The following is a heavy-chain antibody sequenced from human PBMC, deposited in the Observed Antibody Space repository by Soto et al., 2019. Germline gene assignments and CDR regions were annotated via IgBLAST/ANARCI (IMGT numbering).Heavy chain of an antibody. Sequence: SETLSLTCTVSGGSISSSSYYWGWIRQPPGKGLEWIGSIYYSGSTYYNPSLKSRVTISVDTSKDQFSLMLSSVTAADTAVYYCARLSPAVWFGELEGYYYYGMDVWGQGTTVTVSS. J-gene: IGHJ6*02. D-gene: IGHD3-10*01. CDR1: GGSISSSSYY. V-gene: IGHV4-39*01. CDR2: IYYSGST. CDR3: ARLSPAVWFGELEGYYYYGMDV.